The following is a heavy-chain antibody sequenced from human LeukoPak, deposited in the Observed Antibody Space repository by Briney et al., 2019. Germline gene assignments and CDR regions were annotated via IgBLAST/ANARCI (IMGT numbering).Heavy chain of an antibody. D-gene: IGHD3-9*01. Sequence: PSETLSLTCTVSGGSISSSSYYWGWIRQPPGKGLEWIGSIYYSGSTYYSPSLKGPVTISVDTSKNQFSLKLSSVTAADTPVYYCARQGLDYDILTGYYFGGYFDYWGQGTLVTVSS. V-gene: IGHV4-39*01. CDR3: ARQGLDYDILTGYYFGGYFDY. CDR2: IYYSGST. CDR1: GGSISSSSYY. J-gene: IGHJ4*02.